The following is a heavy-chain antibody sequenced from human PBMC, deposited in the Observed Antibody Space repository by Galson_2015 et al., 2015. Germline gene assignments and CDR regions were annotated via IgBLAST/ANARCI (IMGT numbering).Heavy chain of an antibody. CDR3: ARQTADGYKLDF. J-gene: IGHJ4*02. Sequence: SVKVSCKASGYTFTGHYLHWVRQAPGQGLEWMGWLHPNSANANYAQNFQAWVTMTWDTSISTAYLEVSRLRSDDTAVYYCARQTADGYKLDFWGPGTLVTVSS. D-gene: IGHD5-24*01. V-gene: IGHV1-2*04. CDR2: LHPNSANA. CDR1: GYTFTGHY.